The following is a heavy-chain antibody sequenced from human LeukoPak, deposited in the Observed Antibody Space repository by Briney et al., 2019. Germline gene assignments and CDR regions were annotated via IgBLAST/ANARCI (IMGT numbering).Heavy chain of an antibody. J-gene: IGHJ3*02. CDR2: INHSGST. CDR1: GGSFSGYY. CDR3: ARHLSCSSTSCYYDAFDI. V-gene: IGHV4-34*01. Sequence: SETLSLTCAVYGGSFSGYYWSWIRQPPGKGLEWIGEINHSGSTNYNPSLKSRVTISVDTSKNQLSLKLSSVTAADTAVYYCARHLSCSSTSCYYDAFDIWGQGTMVTVSS. D-gene: IGHD2-2*01.